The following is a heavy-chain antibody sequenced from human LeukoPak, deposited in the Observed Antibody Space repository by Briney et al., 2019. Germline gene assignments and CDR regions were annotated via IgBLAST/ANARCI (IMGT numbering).Heavy chain of an antibody. V-gene: IGHV4-28*05. Sequence: SDTLSLTCAVSGYSISSSNYWAWIRQPPGKGLEWIGHIYYSGSIYYNPSLKSRVTISIDKSKNQFFLNLSSVTAADTAVYYCAGLVGRYSSGLYYYYFDYWGQGTLVTVSS. J-gene: IGHJ4*02. CDR3: AGLVGRYSSGLYYYYFDY. CDR2: IYYSGSI. D-gene: IGHD3-22*01. CDR1: GYSISSSNY.